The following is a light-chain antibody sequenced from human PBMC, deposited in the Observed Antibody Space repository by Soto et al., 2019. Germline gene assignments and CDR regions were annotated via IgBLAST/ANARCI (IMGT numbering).Light chain of an antibody. CDR2: GNG. Sequence: QSVLTQPPSVSGAPGQRVTISCTGSSSNIGAGHDVHWYQHLPGTTPKLLIYGNGNRPSGVPDRFSGSKSGTSASLAITGLQAEDEADYYCQSYDSSLSGSEVFRTGTTVTVL. V-gene: IGLV1-40*01. CDR3: QSYDSSLSGSEV. J-gene: IGLJ1*01. CDR1: SSNIGAGHD.